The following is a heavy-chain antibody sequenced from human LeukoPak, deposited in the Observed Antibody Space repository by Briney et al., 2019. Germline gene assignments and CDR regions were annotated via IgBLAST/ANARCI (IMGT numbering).Heavy chain of an antibody. CDR2: IGASTKT. D-gene: IGHD2-2*01. V-gene: IGHV3-23*01. CDR3: ARRGSTSGSQQGGFDY. CDR1: GSTFGNNG. J-gene: IGHJ4*02. Sequence: GGSLRLSCAASGSTFGNNGMSWVRQAPGKGLEWVSTIGASTKTYYVDYVKGRFIISRDNSKNTLYLQMNSLRAEDTAVYYCARRGSTSGSQQGGFDYWGQGTLVTVSS.